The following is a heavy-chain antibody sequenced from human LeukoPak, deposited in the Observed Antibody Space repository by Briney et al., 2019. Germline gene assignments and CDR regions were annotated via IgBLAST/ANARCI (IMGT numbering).Heavy chain of an antibody. V-gene: IGHV4-38-2*02. J-gene: IGHJ4*02. CDR2: IYHSGST. CDR1: GYSISSGYY. CDR3: ARNSGSYLFDY. Sequence: PSETLSLTCTVSGYSISSGYYWGWIRQPPGKGLEWIGSIYHSGSTYYNPSLKSRVTISVDTSKNQFSLKLSSVTAADTAVYYCARNSGSYLFDYWGQGTLVTVSS. D-gene: IGHD1-26*01.